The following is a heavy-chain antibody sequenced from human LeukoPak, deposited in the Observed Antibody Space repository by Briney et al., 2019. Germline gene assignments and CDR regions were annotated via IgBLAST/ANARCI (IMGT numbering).Heavy chain of an antibody. D-gene: IGHD2-15*01. J-gene: IGHJ6*03. V-gene: IGHV4-4*07. CDR3: ARVTYSPYYYYMDV. CDR2: IYTSGST. Sequence: SETPSLTCTVSGGSISSYYRSWIRQPAGKGLEWIGRIYTSGSTNYNPSLKSRVTMSVDTSKNQFSLKLSSVTAADTAVYYCARVTYSPYYYYMDVWGKGTTVTVSS. CDR1: GGSISSYY.